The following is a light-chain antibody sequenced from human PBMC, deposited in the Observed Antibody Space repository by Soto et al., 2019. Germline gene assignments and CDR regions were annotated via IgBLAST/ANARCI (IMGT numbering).Light chain of an antibody. CDR2: DAF. V-gene: IGKV3-11*01. Sequence: EIVLTQSPATLSLSPGERATLSCRASQSISNYLAWYQQRPGQPPRLLMYDAFMRAPGIPARFSGSGSGTDFTLTISSLEPGDFAVYYCQQQRRNWLITFGQGTRLEIK. CDR1: QSISNY. CDR3: QQQRRNWLIT. J-gene: IGKJ5*01.